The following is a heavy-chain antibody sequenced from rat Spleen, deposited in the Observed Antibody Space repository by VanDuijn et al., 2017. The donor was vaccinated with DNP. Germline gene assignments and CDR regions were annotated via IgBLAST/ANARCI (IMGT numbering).Heavy chain of an antibody. V-gene: IGHV5-17*01. J-gene: IGHJ2*01. D-gene: IGHD1-1*01. CDR2: IIYDGSDT. CDR1: GFTFSDYA. CDR3: ATEIGYSGPFDY. Sequence: EVQLVESGGGLLQPGTSLKLSCAASGFTFSDYAMAWVRQAPKKGLEWVATIIYDGSDTYYRDSVKGRFTISRDNARSTLFLHIDSLRSEDTATYYCATEIGYSGPFDYWGQGVMVTVSS.